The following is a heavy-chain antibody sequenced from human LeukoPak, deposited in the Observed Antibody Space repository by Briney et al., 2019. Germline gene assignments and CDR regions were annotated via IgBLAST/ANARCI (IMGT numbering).Heavy chain of an antibody. CDR3: ARGRNGYCSGGSRYSGVYYYGMDV. J-gene: IGHJ6*04. V-gene: IGHV4-59*01. D-gene: IGHD2-15*01. CDR1: GGSISSYY. CDR2: IYYSGST. Sequence: SETLSLTRTVSGGSISSYYWSWIRQPPGKGLEWIGHIYYSGSTNYNPSLKSRVTISVDTSKNQFSLKLSSVTAADTAVYYCARGRNGYCSGGSRYSGVYYYGMDVWGKGTTVTVSS.